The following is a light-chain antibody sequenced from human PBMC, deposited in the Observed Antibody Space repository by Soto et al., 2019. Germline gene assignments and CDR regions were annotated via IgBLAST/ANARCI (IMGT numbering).Light chain of an antibody. Sequence: DIHLTQSPSTLSASVGDRVTITCRASQSISSWLAWYQQKPGKAPKLLIYKASTLESGVPSRFSGSGSGTEFTLTISSLQPDDFATYYCQQCVDYMWTFGQGTKVEIK. J-gene: IGKJ1*01. V-gene: IGKV1-5*03. CDR1: QSISSW. CDR3: QQCVDYMWT. CDR2: KAS.